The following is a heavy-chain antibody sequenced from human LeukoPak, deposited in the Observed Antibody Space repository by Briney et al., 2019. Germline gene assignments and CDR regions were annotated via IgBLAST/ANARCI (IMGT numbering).Heavy chain of an antibody. Sequence: ASVKVSCKASGYTFSGYYMHWVRQAPGQGLEWMGWISAYNGNTNYAQKLQGRVTMTTDTSTSTAYMELRSLRSDDTAVYYCARHREIWFGQLPIDYWGQGPLVTVSS. V-gene: IGHV1-18*04. CDR2: ISAYNGNT. CDR1: GYTFSGYY. J-gene: IGHJ4*02. D-gene: IGHD3-10*01. CDR3: ARHREIWFGQLPIDY.